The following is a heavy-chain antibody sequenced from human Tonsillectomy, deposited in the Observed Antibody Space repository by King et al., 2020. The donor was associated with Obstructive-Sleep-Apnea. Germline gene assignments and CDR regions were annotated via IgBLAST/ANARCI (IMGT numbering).Heavy chain of an antibody. V-gene: IGHV3-7*03. CDR2: IKQDGSEK. J-gene: IGHJ6*02. D-gene: IGHD6-6*01. CDR1: GFTFSSYW. Sequence: VQLVESGGGLVQPGGSLRLSCAASGFTFSSYWMSWVRQAPGKGLEWVANIKQDGSEKYYVDSVKGRFTISRDNAKNSLYLQRNSLRAEDTAVYYCARDNVPRPYYYYGMDVWGQGTTVTVSS. CDR3: ARDNVPRPYYYYGMDV.